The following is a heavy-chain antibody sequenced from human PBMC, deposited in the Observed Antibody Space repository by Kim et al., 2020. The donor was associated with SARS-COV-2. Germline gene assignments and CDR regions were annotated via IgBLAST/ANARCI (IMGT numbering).Heavy chain of an antibody. D-gene: IGHD2-2*01. CDR3: ARDKFCTSSSCYGMGWY. Sequence: GGSLRLSCAASGFTFNNYAMNWVRQAPGKGLEWVSAVSGSGVTTYYADPVKGRLPISRDNSKNTLYLQMNSLTAKDTAAYFCARDKFCTSSSCYGMGWY. CDR1: GFTFNNYA. J-gene: IGHJ2*01. V-gene: IGHV3-23*01. CDR2: VSGSGVTT.